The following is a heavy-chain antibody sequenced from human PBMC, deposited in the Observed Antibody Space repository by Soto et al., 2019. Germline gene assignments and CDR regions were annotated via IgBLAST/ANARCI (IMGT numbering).Heavy chain of an antibody. CDR1: GFTVSSNY. J-gene: IGHJ3*02. CDR3: AKDAGYSSAGHDVFDM. Sequence: GGSLRLSCAASGFTVSSNYMNWVRQAPGKGLEWVSTISRSGGTTYYADSVRGRFTISRDNSKNTLYLQIDSLRAEDTAVFYCAKDAGYSSAGHDVFDMWGQGTMVTVSS. D-gene: IGHD6-19*01. CDR2: ISRSGGTT. V-gene: IGHV3-23*01.